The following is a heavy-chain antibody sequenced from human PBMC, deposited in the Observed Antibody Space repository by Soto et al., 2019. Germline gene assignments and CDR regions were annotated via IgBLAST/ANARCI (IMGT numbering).Heavy chain of an antibody. V-gene: IGHV4-39*01. CDR3: AVFWSGYSNFDY. Sequence: PSETLSLTSTVSGGSISSSSYYWCWIRQPPGKGLEWIGSIYYSGSTYYNPSLKSRVTISVDTSKNQFSLKLSSVTAADTAVYYCAVFWSGYSNFDYWGQGTLVTVSS. D-gene: IGHD3-3*01. J-gene: IGHJ4*02. CDR2: IYYSGST. CDR1: GGSISSSSYY.